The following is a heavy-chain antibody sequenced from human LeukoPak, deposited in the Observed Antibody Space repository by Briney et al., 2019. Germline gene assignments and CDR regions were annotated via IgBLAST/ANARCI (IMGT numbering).Heavy chain of an antibody. CDR3: ARSKALRLDDIYY. V-gene: IGHV1-69*13. D-gene: IGHD3-9*01. J-gene: IGHJ4*02. CDR1: RGTFSTYA. Sequence: SVKVSCKASRGTFSTYAITWVRQAPGQGLEWMGGIIPIFGTANYAQKFQGRVTITADESTSTAYMELSSRRSDDTAVFYCARSKALRLDDIYYWGQGTLVTVSS. CDR2: IIPIFGTA.